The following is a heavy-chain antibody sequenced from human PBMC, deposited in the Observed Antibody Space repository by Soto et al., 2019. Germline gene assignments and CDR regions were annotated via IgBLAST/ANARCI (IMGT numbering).Heavy chain of an antibody. CDR2: ISAYNGNT. CDR1: GYTFTSYG. V-gene: IGHV1-18*04. D-gene: IGHD2-21*02. CDR3: ARHIVVVTAISGYYYYGMDV. Sequence: ASVKASCKASGYTFTSYGISWVRQAPGQGLEWMGWISAYNGNTNYAQKLQGRVTMTTDTSTSTAYMELRSLRSDDTAVYYCARHIVVVTAISGYYYYGMDVWGQGTTVTVSS. J-gene: IGHJ6*02.